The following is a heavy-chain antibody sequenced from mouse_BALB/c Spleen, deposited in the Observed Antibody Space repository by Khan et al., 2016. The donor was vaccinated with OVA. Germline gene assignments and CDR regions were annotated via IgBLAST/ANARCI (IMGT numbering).Heavy chain of an antibody. V-gene: IGHV3-2*02. CDR2: ISYSGST. CDR1: GYSITSGYG. Sequence: EVQLQESGPGLVKPSQSLSLTCTVTGYSITSGYGWNWIRQFPGNKLEWMGYISYSGSTNYNTSLKSRISLTRYTSKNQFFLQLNSVPTDDTATYYCARTARINYWGQGTTLTVSS. CDR3: ARTARINY. D-gene: IGHD1-2*01. J-gene: IGHJ2*01.